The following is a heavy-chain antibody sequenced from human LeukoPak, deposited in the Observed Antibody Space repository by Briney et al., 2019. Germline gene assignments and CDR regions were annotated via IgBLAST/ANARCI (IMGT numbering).Heavy chain of an antibody. D-gene: IGHD3-22*01. Sequence: PGGSLRLSCAASGFTFSNAWMSWVRQAPGKGLEWVSAISGSGGSTYYADSVKGRFTISRDNSKNTLYLQMNSLRAEDTAVYFCAKDGGGKSLRGSGYLDYWGQGTLVTVSS. V-gene: IGHV3-23*01. CDR3: AKDGGGKSLRGSGYLDY. CDR2: ISGSGGST. J-gene: IGHJ4*02. CDR1: GFTFSNAW.